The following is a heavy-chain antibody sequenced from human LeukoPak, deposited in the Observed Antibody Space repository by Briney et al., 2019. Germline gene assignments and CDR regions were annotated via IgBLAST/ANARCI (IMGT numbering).Heavy chain of an antibody. CDR1: GGSNSGSSYH. V-gene: IGHV4-39*01. Sequence: SETLSLTCTVSGGSNSGSSYHWGWIRQPPGKGLEWIGSINYSWHTYYNPSLESRVTISVDSSKNQFSLKVTSVTAADTALYYCAPTYSYTRGGYDYWGPGTLVTVSS. CDR2: INYSWHT. CDR3: APTYSYTRGGYDY. J-gene: IGHJ4*02. D-gene: IGHD5-18*01.